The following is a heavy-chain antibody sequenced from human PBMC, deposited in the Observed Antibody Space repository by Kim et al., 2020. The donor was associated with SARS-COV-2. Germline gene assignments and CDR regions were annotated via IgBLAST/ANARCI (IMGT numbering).Heavy chain of an antibody. CDR2: ISYDGSNK. J-gene: IGHJ4*02. CDR3: ARGLRGATDDY. CDR1: GFTFSSYG. D-gene: IGHD1-26*01. Sequence: GGSLRLSCAASGFTFSSYGMHWVRQAPGKGLEWVAVISYDGSNKYYADSVKGRFTISRDNSKNTLYLQMNSLRAGDTAVYYCARGLRGATDDYWGQGTLVTVSS. V-gene: IGHV3-33*05.